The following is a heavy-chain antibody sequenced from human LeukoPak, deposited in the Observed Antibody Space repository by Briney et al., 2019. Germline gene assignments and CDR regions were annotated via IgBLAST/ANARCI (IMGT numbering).Heavy chain of an antibody. V-gene: IGHV3-30-3*01. D-gene: IGHD2-21*01. J-gene: IGHJ4*02. CDR2: LSSDGVNK. CDR3: ARESSLTGAYFDC. Sequence: GGSLRLSCAASGFTFSSYPMHWVRQTPGKGLEWVAILSSDGVNKRYADSVQGRFTISRDNSKNTLYLQMNSLRAEDTAVYYCARESSLTGAYFDCWGQGTLVTVSS. CDR1: GFTFSSYP.